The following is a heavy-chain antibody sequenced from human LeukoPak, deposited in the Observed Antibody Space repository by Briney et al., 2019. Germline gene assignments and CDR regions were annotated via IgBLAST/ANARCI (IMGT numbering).Heavy chain of an antibody. CDR1: GFTFSSYW. J-gene: IGHJ6*03. CDR2: IKQDGGEK. D-gene: IGHD3-10*01. V-gene: IGHV3-7*01. CDR3: ARGTRKGITKMRNYYYYMDV. Sequence: GGSLRLSCAVSGFTFSSYWMNWVRQAPGKGLEWVASIKQDGGEKSYVDSVKGRFTISRDNAKNSLYLQMSSLRAEDTAVYYCARGTRKGITKMRNYYYYMDVWGKGATVTVSS.